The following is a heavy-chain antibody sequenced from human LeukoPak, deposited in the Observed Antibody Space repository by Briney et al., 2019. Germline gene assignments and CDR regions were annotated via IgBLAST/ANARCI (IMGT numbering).Heavy chain of an antibody. V-gene: IGHV4-39*02. D-gene: IGHD7-27*01. CDR2: IYSNGIT. CDR3: ARDRVGDWGDAFDI. J-gene: IGHJ3*02. Sequence: ASETLSLTCTVSGGSISTTAHYWGWIRQPPGKGLEWIASIYSNGITHYSSSLKSRVTTFLDTSKNQFFLTLTSVTAADTAVYYCARDRVGDWGDAFDIWGQGTVVTVSS. CDR1: GGSISTTAHY.